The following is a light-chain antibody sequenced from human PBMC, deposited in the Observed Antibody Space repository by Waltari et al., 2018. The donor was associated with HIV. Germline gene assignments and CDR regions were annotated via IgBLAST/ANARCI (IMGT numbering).Light chain of an antibody. Sequence: QSALTQPRSVSGSPGQSLTISCTGTSSDIGAYTFVSWYHQHPGKAPKVMIYDVNKRPSGVPDRFSGSKSDNTASLTISGLQLEDEADYYCCSYVGNYTWVFGGGTKVTVL. CDR1: SSDIGAYTF. CDR3: CSYVGNYTWV. V-gene: IGLV2-11*01. J-gene: IGLJ3*02. CDR2: DVN.